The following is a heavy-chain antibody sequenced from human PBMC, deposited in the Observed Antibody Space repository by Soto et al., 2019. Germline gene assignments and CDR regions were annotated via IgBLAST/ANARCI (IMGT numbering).Heavy chain of an antibody. Sequence: SETLSLTCTVSGGSISSCFWSWIRQPPGKGLEWIGYIYYSGSTNYNLSLKSRVTISVDTSKNQFSLKLSSVTAADTAVYYCARSYYYDSSGAATGYGMDVWGQGTTVTVSS. CDR2: IYYSGST. D-gene: IGHD3-22*01. CDR1: GGSISSCF. J-gene: IGHJ6*02. V-gene: IGHV4-59*01. CDR3: ARSYYYDSSGAATGYGMDV.